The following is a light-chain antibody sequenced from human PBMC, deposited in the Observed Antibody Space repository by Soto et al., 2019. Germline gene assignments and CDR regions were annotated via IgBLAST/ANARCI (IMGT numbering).Light chain of an antibody. V-gene: IGKV3-15*01. CDR2: GAS. J-gene: IGKJ1*01. CDR3: QQYNNWPRT. CDR1: QSVSSN. Sequence: EIVMTQSPATLSVSPGERATLSCRASQSVSSNLAWYQQKPGQAPRLLIYGASTRATGIPARFSGSASGTEFTLPISSLQSEDFAVYYCQQYNNWPRTFGQGTKVEIK.